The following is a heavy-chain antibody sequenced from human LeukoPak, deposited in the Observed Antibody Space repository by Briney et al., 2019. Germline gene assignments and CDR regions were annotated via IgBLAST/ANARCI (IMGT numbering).Heavy chain of an antibody. CDR3: ARVRSGSYYYYYYGMDV. Sequence: PSETLSLTCTASGGSISSYYWSWIRQPAGKGLEWIGRIYTSGSTNYNPSLKSRVTMSVDTSKNQFSLKLSSVTAADTAVYYCARVRSGSYYYYYYGMDVWGQGTTVTVSS. V-gene: IGHV4-4*07. D-gene: IGHD1-26*01. J-gene: IGHJ6*02. CDR2: IYTSGST. CDR1: GGSISSYY.